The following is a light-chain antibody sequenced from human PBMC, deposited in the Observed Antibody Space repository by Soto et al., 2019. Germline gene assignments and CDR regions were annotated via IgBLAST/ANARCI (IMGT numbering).Light chain of an antibody. V-gene: IGLV2-14*01. CDR1: SSDVGSYNF. CDR3: SSYTTSSNYV. CDR2: EVS. J-gene: IGLJ1*01. Sequence: QSALTQPASVSGSPGQSITISCTGTSSDVGSYNFVSWYQQLPGKAPKLMIYEVSNRPSGVSNRFSGSKSGNTASLTISGLQADDEADYYCSSYTTSSNYVFGSGIKVTVL.